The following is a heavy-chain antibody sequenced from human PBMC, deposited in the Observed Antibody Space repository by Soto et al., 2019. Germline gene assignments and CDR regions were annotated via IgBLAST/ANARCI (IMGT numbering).Heavy chain of an antibody. D-gene: IGHD5-18*01. CDR2: ISYDGSSK. CDR3: ARRSWDTEHFDY. J-gene: IGHJ4*02. V-gene: IGHV3-30-3*01. Sequence: PGGSLRLSCAASGFTFSHYAIHWVRQAPGTGLEWVAVISYDGSSKYYADSVKGRFTISRDNSKNTLYLQMNSLSTEDTAVYYCARRSWDTEHFDYWGQGTLVTVSS. CDR1: GFTFSHYA.